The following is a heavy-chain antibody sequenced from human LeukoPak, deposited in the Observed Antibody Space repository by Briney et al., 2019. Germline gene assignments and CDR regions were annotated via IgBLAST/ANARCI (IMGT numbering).Heavy chain of an antibody. J-gene: IGHJ4*02. V-gene: IGHV4-59*01. CDR2: IYYSGST. Sequence: SETLSLTCTVSGGSISSYYWSWIRQPPGKGLEWIGYIYYSGSTNYTPSLKSRVNISVDTSKNQFSLKLSSVTAADTAVYYCARDKGGYFDYWGQGTLVTVSS. CDR1: GGSISSYY. CDR3: ARDKGGYFDY.